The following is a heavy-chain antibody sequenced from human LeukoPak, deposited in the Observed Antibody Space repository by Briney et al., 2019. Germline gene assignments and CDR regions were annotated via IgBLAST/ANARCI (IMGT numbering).Heavy chain of an antibody. CDR2: IYYSGST. CDR3: AILYWDSSGYYFGY. CDR1: GGSVSSNGYF. Sequence: SETLSLTCTVSGGSVSSNGYFWSWIRQPPGKGLEWIGYIYYSGSTNYNPSLKSRVTISVDTSKNQFSLKLSSVTAADTAVYYCAILYWDSSGYYFGYWGQGTLVTVSS. V-gene: IGHV4-61*08. D-gene: IGHD3-22*01. J-gene: IGHJ4*02.